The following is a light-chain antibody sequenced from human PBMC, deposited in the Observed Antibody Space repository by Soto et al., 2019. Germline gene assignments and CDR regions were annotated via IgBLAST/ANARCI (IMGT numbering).Light chain of an antibody. CDR2: DAS. J-gene: IGKJ2*01. CDR3: QQRSNWPLT. Sequence: EIVLTQSPATLSLSPGERATLSCRASQSVSSYLAWYQQKPGQAPRLLIYDASNRATGIAARFSCSGSGTDFTLTISSLEPEDFAVYYCQQRSNWPLTFGKGTKLEIK. CDR1: QSVSSY. V-gene: IGKV3-11*01.